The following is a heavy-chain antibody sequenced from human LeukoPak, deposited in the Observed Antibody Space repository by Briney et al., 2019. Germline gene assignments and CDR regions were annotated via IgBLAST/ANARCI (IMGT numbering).Heavy chain of an antibody. CDR1: GFTFSSYS. CDR2: ISSSSSYI. Sequence: GGSLRLSCAASGFTFSSYSMNWVRQAPGKGLEWVSSISSSSSYIYYADSVKGRFTISRDNAKNSLYLQMYSLRAEDTAVYYCARVTDYGDYFDYWGQGTLVTVSS. CDR3: ARVTDYGDYFDY. D-gene: IGHD4-17*01. V-gene: IGHV3-21*01. J-gene: IGHJ4*02.